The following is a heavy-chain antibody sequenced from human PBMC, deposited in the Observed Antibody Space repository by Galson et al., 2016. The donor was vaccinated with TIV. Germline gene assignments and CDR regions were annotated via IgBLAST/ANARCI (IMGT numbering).Heavy chain of an antibody. CDR3: ARGGSGSAIDY. J-gene: IGHJ3*01. D-gene: IGHD3-9*01. CDR2: IIPILGIT. Sequence: SVKVFCKASRGTFSSYAISWVRQAPGQGLEWMGRIIPILGITNYAQKFQGRVTITVDEFTSTANMALSSLKSDDTAVYYCARGGSGSAIDYWGQGTMVTVSS. V-gene: IGHV1-69*04. CDR1: RGTFSSYA.